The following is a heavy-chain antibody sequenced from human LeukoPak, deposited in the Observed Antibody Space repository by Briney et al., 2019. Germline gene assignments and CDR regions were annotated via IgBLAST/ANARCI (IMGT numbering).Heavy chain of an antibody. CDR3: ANRLVPAAIAPPFDY. J-gene: IGHJ4*02. V-gene: IGHV3-30*18. Sequence: GGSLRLSCAASGFTFSSFGMHWVRQAPGKGLEGGAVISYDGSNKYYADSVKGRFTISRDNSKNTLYLQMNSLRAEDTAVYYCANRLVPAAIAPPFDYWGRGTLVTVSS. CDR1: GFTFSSFG. D-gene: IGHD2-2*01. CDR2: ISYDGSNK.